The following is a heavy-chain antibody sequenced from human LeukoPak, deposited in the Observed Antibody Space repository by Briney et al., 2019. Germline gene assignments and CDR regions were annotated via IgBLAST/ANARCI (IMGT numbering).Heavy chain of an antibody. CDR1: GFTFSSYE. J-gene: IGHJ4*02. CDR2: ISSSGSTI. V-gene: IGHV3-48*03. D-gene: IGHD2-15*01. Sequence: GGSLRLSCAASGFTFSSYEMNWVRQAPGRGLEWVSYISSSGSTIYYADSVKGRFTISRDNAKNSLYLQMNSLRAEDTAVYYCASSCSGGSCYFDWGQGTLVTVSS. CDR3: ASSCSGGSCYFD.